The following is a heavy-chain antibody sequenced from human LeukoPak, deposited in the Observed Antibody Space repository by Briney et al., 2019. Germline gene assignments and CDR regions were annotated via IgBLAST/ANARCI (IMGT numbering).Heavy chain of an antibody. V-gene: IGHV4-30-4*08. CDR1: GGSISSGDYY. CDR3: ASYIVVVVAAADHFDY. CDR2: IYYSGST. D-gene: IGHD2-15*01. J-gene: IGHJ4*02. Sequence: PSQTLSLTCTVSGGSISSGDYYWSWIRQPPGKGLEWIGYIYYSGSTYYNPSLKGRVTISVDTSKNQFSLKLSSVTAADTAVYYCASYIVVVVAAADHFDYWGQGTLVTVSS.